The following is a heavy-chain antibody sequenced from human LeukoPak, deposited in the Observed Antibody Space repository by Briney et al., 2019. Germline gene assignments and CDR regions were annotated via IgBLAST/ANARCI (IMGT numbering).Heavy chain of an antibody. CDR2: INPNSGDT. J-gene: IGHJ4*02. CDR1: GYTFTGYY. Sequence: ASVKVSCKASGYTFTGYYMHWVRQAPGQGLEWMGWINPNSGDTNYAQKFQGRVTMTRDTSISTAYMELSRLRSDDTAVYFCAREAACSSISCYLDYWGQGTLVTVSS. V-gene: IGHV1-2*02. D-gene: IGHD2-2*01. CDR3: AREAACSSISCYLDY.